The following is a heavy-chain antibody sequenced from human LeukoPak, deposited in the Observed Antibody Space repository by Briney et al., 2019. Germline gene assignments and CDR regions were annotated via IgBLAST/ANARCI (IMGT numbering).Heavy chain of an antibody. J-gene: IGHJ4*02. CDR3: AREPPNYDFWSGYYTGVDY. Sequence: GGSLRLSCAASGFTFSSYSMNWVRQAPGKGLEWVSSISSSSSYIYYADSVKGRFTISRDNSKNTLYLQMNSLRAEDTAVYYCAREPPNYDFWSGYYTGVDYWGQGTLVTVSS. CDR1: GFTFSSYS. V-gene: IGHV3-21*01. D-gene: IGHD3-3*01. CDR2: ISSSSSYI.